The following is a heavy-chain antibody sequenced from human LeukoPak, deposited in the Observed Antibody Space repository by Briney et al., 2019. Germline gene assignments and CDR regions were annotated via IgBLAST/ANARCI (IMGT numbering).Heavy chain of an antibody. CDR1: GFTVSSNY. D-gene: IGHD3-22*01. Sequence: PGGSLRLSCAASGFTVSSNYMGWVRQAPGKGLEWVSVLYSGGSTYYPDSVKGRFTISRDNSQNTLHLQMDSLRPEDTAVYYCARLSDSSTYGAFDIWGQGTMVTVSS. CDR3: ARLSDSSTYGAFDI. CDR2: LYSGGST. V-gene: IGHV3-66*02. J-gene: IGHJ3*02.